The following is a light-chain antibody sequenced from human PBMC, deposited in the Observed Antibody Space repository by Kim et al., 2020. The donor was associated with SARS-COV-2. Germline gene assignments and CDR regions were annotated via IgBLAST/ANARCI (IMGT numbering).Light chain of an antibody. CDR2: QVS. CDR1: QSLVYSDGNTY. Sequence: DVVMTQSPLSLPVTLGQPASISCRSSQSLVYSDGNTYLDWFQQRPGQSPRRLIYQVSNRDSGVPDRFSGSGSGTVFTLKISRVEPEDVGVYYCMQGSHWPPWTFGQGTKLEI. V-gene: IGKV2-30*01. CDR3: MQGSHWPPWT. J-gene: IGKJ1*01.